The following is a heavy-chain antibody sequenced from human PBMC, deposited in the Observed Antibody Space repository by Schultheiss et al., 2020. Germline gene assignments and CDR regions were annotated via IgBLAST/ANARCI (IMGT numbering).Heavy chain of an antibody. CDR1: GGSISSGSYY. CDR3: ARDPSYYDSSGPLFDY. Sequence: SETLSLTCTVSGGSISSGSYYWSWIRQPAGKGLEWIESIYHSGSTYYNPSLKSRVTISVDTSKNQFSLKLRSVTAADTAVYYCARDPSYYDSSGPLFDYWGQGTLGTGSS. V-gene: IGHV4-39*07. CDR2: IYHSGST. J-gene: IGHJ4*02. D-gene: IGHD3-22*01.